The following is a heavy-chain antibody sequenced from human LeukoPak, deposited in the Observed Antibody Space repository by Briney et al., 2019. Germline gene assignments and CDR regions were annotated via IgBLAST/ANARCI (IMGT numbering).Heavy chain of an antibody. CDR1: GGSISRSSRY. CDR3: ASGGDCSGYYGPMIPDY. Sequence: PSETLSLTCTVSGGSISRSSRYWGWIRQPPGKGLEWIGNIYYTGSTYYNPSLKSRLSISVDTSKNQFSLKLTSVTATDTAVYYCASGGDCSGYYGPMIPDYWGQGTLVSVSS. CDR2: IYYTGST. V-gene: IGHV4-39*01. D-gene: IGHD3-22*01. J-gene: IGHJ4*02.